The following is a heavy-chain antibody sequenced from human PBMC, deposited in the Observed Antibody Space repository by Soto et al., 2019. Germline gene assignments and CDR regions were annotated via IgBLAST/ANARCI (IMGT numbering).Heavy chain of an antibody. V-gene: IGHV3-30*03. CDR1: GLTFTSSS. J-gene: IGHJ4*02. CDR2: ISENGDRQ. D-gene: IGHD4-17*01. Sequence: QVQLVQSGGGVVQAGNSLRLSCTASGLTFTSSSFHWVRQAPCKGLEWVAVISENGDRQYSTESVRGRFLISRDSSKNTVYLQMNSLSPGDTGVYFCARRLATTVSALGYWGQGGLVTVSS. CDR3: ARRLATTVSALGY.